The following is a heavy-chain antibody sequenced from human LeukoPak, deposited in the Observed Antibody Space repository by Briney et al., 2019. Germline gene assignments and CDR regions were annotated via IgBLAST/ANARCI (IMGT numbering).Heavy chain of an antibody. CDR1: GGSVISITDY. CDR3: ALMSKGRYFDSIFDY. D-gene: IGHD3-9*01. Sequence: SETLSLTCTVSGGSVISITDYWGWVRQPQGKGLEWIGNIYYTGSTYYNASLRSRVILSVDTSKNQYSLKMTSVTAADTAVYYCALMSKGRYFDSIFDYWGQGALVTVSS. V-gene: IGHV4-39*01. CDR2: IYYTGST. J-gene: IGHJ4*02.